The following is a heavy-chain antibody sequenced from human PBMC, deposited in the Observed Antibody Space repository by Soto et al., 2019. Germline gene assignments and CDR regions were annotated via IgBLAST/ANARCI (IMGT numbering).Heavy chain of an antibody. CDR3: TTGGLTTVLGPVDAFDI. V-gene: IGHV3-15*07. CDR1: GFTFSNAW. J-gene: IGHJ3*02. D-gene: IGHD4-17*01. Sequence: EVQLVESGGGLVKPGGSLRLSCAASGFTFSNAWMNWVRQAPGKGLEWVGRIKSKTDGGTTDDAAPVKGRFTISRDDSKNTLYLQMNSLKTEDTAVYYCTTGGLTTVLGPVDAFDIWGQGTMVTVSS. CDR2: IKSKTDGGTT.